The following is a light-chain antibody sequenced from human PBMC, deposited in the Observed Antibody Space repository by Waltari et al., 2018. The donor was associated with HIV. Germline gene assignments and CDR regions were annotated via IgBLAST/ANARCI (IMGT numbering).Light chain of an antibody. CDR2: EGI. J-gene: IGLJ3*02. V-gene: IGLV2-23*01. CDR3: CSYGGSSNWV. CDR1: SRDVGNYHL. Sequence: QSALTQPASVSGSPGQSIPISCTGTSRDVGNYHLLSWYQQHPGKAPKLMIYEGIKRPSGVSNRISGSKSGNTASLTISGLQAEDEADYYCCSYGGSSNWVFGGGTKLTVL.